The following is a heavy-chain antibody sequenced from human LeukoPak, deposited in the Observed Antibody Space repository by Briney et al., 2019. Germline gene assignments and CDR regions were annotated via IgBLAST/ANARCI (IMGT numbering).Heavy chain of an antibody. CDR1: GFTFSNYW. D-gene: IGHD4/OR15-4a*01. V-gene: IGHV3-7*03. J-gene: IGHJ4*02. CDR2: IKQDGSEK. Sequence: PGGSLRLSCVASGFTFSNYWMSWVRQAPGKGLEWVANIKQDGSEKYYVDSVKGRFTISRDNAKNSLYLQMNSLRAEDTAVYYCARRAGAYSHPYDYWGQGTLVTVSS. CDR3: ARRAGAYSHPYDY.